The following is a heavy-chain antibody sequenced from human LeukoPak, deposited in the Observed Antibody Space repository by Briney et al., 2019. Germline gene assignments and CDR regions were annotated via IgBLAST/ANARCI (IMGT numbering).Heavy chain of an antibody. Sequence: SVKVSCKASGGTFSSYAISWVRQAPGHGLEWMGGIIPIFGTANYAQKFQGRVTITADKSTSTAYMELSSLRSEDTAVYYCARDQYYGSGSYYNGGDYWGQGTLVTVSS. J-gene: IGHJ4*02. D-gene: IGHD3-10*01. V-gene: IGHV1-69*06. CDR2: IIPIFGTA. CDR1: GGTFSSYA. CDR3: ARDQYYGSGSYYNGGDY.